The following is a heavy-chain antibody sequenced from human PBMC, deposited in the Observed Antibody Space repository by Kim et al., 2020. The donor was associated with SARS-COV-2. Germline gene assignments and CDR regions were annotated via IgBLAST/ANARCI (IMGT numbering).Heavy chain of an antibody. V-gene: IGHV5-51*01. Sequence: GESLKISCKGSGYNFTNDWIGWVRQMPGKGLEWMGIIYPGDSDTRYSPSFQGQVTISADKSISTAYLQWSSLKASDTAIYYCARSSRPFAAAGTTWGQGTLVTVSS. D-gene: IGHD6-13*01. J-gene: IGHJ5*02. CDR3: ARSSRPFAAAGTT. CDR1: GYNFTNDW. CDR2: IYPGDSDT.